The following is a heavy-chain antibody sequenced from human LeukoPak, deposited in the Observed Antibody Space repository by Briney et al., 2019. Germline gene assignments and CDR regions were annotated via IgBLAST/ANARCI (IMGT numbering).Heavy chain of an antibody. CDR1: GGSFSGYY. CDR3: ARGMAYCGGDCPGYFQH. CDR2: INHSGST. Sequence: SETLSLTCAVYGGSFSGYYWSWIRQPPGKGLEWIGEINHSGSTNYNPSLKSRVTISVDTSKNQFSLKLSFVTAADTAVYYCARGMAYCGGDCPGYFQHWGQGTLVTVSS. J-gene: IGHJ1*01. V-gene: IGHV4-34*01. D-gene: IGHD2-21*02.